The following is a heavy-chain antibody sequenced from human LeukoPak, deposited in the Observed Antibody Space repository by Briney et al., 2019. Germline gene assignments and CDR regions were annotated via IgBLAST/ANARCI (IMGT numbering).Heavy chain of an antibody. J-gene: IGHJ4*02. CDR1: GFTFSKEW. Sequence: GGSLRLSCAVSGFTFSKEWMSWVRQAPGKGLEWIGRIKGKAEGVTTDHAAVVKGRFIISRDDSINTLHLQMNSLTTDDTGVYYCSTDPPGTWGQGTLVTVSS. V-gene: IGHV3-15*01. D-gene: IGHD3-10*01. CDR2: IKGKAEGVTT. CDR3: STDPPGT.